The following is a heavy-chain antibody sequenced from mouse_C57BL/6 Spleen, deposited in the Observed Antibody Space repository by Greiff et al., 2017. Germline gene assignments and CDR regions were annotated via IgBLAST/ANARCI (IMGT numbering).Heavy chain of an antibody. V-gene: IGHV1-19*01. Sequence: VQLQQSGPVLVKPGASVKMSCKASGYTFTDYYMNWVKQSHGKSLEWIGVINPYNGGTSYNQKFKGKATLTVDKSSSTAYMELNSLTSEDSAVYYCAREDYGSSPWFVYWGQGTLVTVSA. CDR2: INPYNGGT. CDR1: GYTFTDYY. D-gene: IGHD1-1*01. J-gene: IGHJ3*01. CDR3: AREDYGSSPWFVY.